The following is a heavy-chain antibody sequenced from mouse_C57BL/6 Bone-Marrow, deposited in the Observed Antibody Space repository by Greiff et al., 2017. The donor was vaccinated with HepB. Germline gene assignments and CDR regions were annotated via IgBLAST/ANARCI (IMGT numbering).Heavy chain of an antibody. CDR3: ARQGGNYPMDY. D-gene: IGHD2-1*01. Sequence: EVKLMESGGDLVKPGGSLKLSCAASGFTFSSYGMSWVRQTPDKRLEWVATISSGGSYTYYPDSVKGRFTISRDNAKNTLYLQMSSLKSEDTAMYYCARQGGNYPMDYWGQGTSVTVSS. V-gene: IGHV5-6*01. CDR1: GFTFSSYG. J-gene: IGHJ4*01. CDR2: ISSGGSYT.